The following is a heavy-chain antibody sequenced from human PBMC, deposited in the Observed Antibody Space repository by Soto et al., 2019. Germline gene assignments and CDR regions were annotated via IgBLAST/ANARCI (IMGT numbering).Heavy chain of an antibody. CDR1: GWTFSGYY. V-gene: IGHV4-34*01. CDR3: ARGDWSTRFQN. Sequence: QVQLQQWGAGLLKPSETLSLTCAVHGWTFSGYYWSWVRQAPGKGREGIGEINHNGGTNYNPSLASRITISVDTSRNQFSLRLNSVTAADTAVYYCARGDWSTRFQNWGRGTLVTVSS. D-gene: IGHD3-3*01. CDR2: INHNGGT. J-gene: IGHJ1*01.